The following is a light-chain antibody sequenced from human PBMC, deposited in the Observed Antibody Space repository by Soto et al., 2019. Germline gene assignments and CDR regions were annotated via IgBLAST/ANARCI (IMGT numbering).Light chain of an antibody. CDR3: QQYGSSGT. CDR2: GAS. CDR1: RGISSN. Sequence: EIVMTQSPATLSVSPXERATLSCRASRGISSNLAWYQQKPGQAPRLLIYGASIRATGIPDRFSGSGSGKYFPITISRLEPEDFAVYYCQQYGSSGTFGQGTKVDIK. J-gene: IGKJ1*01. V-gene: IGKV3-20*01.